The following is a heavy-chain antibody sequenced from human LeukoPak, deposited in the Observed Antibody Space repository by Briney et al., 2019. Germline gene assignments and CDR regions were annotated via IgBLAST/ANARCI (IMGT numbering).Heavy chain of an antibody. CDR1: GFTFSGYS. D-gene: IGHD3-22*01. CDR3: AREVSEGFDF. Sequence: GGSLRLSCTASGFTFSGYSMNWIRQAPGKGLEWVSSFGTRSTSIYHAGSVKGRFAISRGNAKNSLYLQMNSLRAEDTALYYCAREVSEGFDFWGQGTLVTVSS. CDR2: FGTRSTSI. V-gene: IGHV3-21*01. J-gene: IGHJ4*02.